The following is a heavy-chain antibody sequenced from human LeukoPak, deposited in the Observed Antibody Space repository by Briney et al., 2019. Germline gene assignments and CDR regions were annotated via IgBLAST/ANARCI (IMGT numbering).Heavy chain of an antibody. Sequence: GGSLRLSCAASGFTFSSYAMSWVRQAPGKGLEWVSAISGSGGSTYSADSVKGRFTISRDNSKNTLYLQMNSLRAEDTAVYYCAKGVGGSGCYYFDYWGQGTLVTVSS. J-gene: IGHJ4*02. V-gene: IGHV3-23*01. CDR3: AKGVGGSGCYYFDY. D-gene: IGHD6-19*01. CDR1: GFTFSSYA. CDR2: ISGSGGST.